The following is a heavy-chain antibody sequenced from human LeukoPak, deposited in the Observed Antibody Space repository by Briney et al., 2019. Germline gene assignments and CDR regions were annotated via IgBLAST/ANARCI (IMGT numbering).Heavy chain of an antibody. CDR2: IQTSGST. CDR3: ARGADILTGYFDY. Sequence: SETLSLTCTVSGGSISSYSWSWIRQPPGKALEWIGYIQTSGSTNYNPSLKSRVIISVDTSKNHFSLRLSSVTAADTAVYYCARGADILTGYFDYWGQGTLVTVSS. D-gene: IGHD3-9*01. V-gene: IGHV4-4*09. CDR1: GGSISSYS. J-gene: IGHJ4*02.